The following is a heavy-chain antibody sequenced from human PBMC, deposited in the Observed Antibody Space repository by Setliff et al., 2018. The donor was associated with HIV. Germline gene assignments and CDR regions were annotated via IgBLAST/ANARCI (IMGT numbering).Heavy chain of an antibody. CDR3: ARVRLYSSALDY. CDR1: TFTFSKYT. CDR2: INSGSNYI. J-gene: IGHJ4*02. V-gene: IGHV3-21*01. D-gene: IGHD3-22*01. Sequence: GESLKISCAASTFTFSKYTMNWLRLAPGKGLEWVSSINSGSNYIYYSDSVKGRFSISRDNAKSSVYLQMNSLRTEDTAVFYCARVRLYSSALDYWGQGTLVTVSS.